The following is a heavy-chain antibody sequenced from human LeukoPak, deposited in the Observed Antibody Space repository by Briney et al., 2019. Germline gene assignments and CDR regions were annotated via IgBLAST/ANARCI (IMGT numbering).Heavy chain of an antibody. Sequence: SETLSLPCAVYGGSFSGYYWSWIRQPPGKGLEWIGEINHSGSTNYNPSLKSRVTISVDTSKNQFSRKLSSVTAADTAVYYCARGGISSSWYWFDPWGQGTLVTVSS. V-gene: IGHV4-34*01. CDR2: INHSGST. J-gene: IGHJ5*02. D-gene: IGHD6-13*01. CDR1: GGSFSGYY. CDR3: ARGGISSSWYWFDP.